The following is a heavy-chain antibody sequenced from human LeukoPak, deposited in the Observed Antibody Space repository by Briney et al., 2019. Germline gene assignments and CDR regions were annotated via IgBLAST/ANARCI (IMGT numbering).Heavy chain of an antibody. CDR1: GFTFSSYG. J-gene: IGHJ3*02. CDR2: IRYDGSNK. D-gene: IGHD2-2*01. CDR3: AKSNEGIVVVPAAIDAFDI. V-gene: IGHV3-30*02. Sequence: GGSLRLSCAASGFTFSSYGMHWVRQAPGKGLEWVAFIRYDGSNKYYADSVKGRFTISRDNSKNTLYLQMNSLRAEDTAVYYCAKSNEGIVVVPAAIDAFDIWGQGTMVTVSS.